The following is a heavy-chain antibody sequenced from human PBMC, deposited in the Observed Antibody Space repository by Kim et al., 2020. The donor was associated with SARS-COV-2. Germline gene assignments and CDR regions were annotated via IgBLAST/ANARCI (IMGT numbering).Heavy chain of an antibody. CDR2: IWYDGSNK. Sequence: GGSLRLSCAASGFTFSSYGMHWVRQAPGKGLEWVAVIWYDGSNKYYADSVKGRFTISRDNSKNTLYLQMNSLRAEDTAVYYCAKDLSTVAYPDYWGQGTLVTVSS. D-gene: IGHD5-12*01. V-gene: IGHV3-33*06. CDR1: GFTFSSYG. CDR3: AKDLSTVAYPDY. J-gene: IGHJ4*02.